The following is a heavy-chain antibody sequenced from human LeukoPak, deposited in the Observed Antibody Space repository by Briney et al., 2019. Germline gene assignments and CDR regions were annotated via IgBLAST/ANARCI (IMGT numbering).Heavy chain of an antibody. D-gene: IGHD6-19*01. CDR1: GGSISNYF. V-gene: IGHV4-59*01. CDR2: ITYSGST. J-gene: IGHJ4*02. Sequence: PSETLSRTCTVSGGSISNYFWSWIRQPPGKGLEWIGFITYSGSTDHNPSLKSRVTISVDASKNQFSLKLTSVTAADTAVYYCVRHTTSGWYQVVYWGQGTLVTVSS. CDR3: VRHTTSGWYQVVY.